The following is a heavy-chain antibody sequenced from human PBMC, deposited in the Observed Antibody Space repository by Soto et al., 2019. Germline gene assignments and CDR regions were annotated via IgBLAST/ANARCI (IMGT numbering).Heavy chain of an antibody. CDR1: GYTFSDYY. D-gene: IGHD6-19*01. V-gene: IGHV1-2*02. CDR3: ARLQIEVAGTN. Sequence: ASVKVSCKASGYTFSDYYMHWVRQAPGQGLEWMGWINANSGGTTYAQKFQGRVTMTRDTSISTAYMELSRLSSDDTAIYYCARLQIEVAGTNWGQGTIVTVYS. CDR2: INANSGGT. J-gene: IGHJ4*02.